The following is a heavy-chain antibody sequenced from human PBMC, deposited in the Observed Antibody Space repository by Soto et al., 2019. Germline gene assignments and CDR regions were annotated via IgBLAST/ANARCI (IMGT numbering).Heavy chain of an antibody. D-gene: IGHD6-6*01. V-gene: IGHV3-7*01. Sequence: EVQLVESGGGLVQPGGSLSLSCAAFGFPFSRYWMSWARQAPGKGLEWVANIKQDGSEKSYVDSVKGRFSISRDNAKNSLYLQMNSLRVEDTAVYFCGRDLPSISGRPGGWFDPWGQGTLVTVSS. CDR1: GFPFSRYW. J-gene: IGHJ5*02. CDR2: IKQDGSEK. CDR3: GRDLPSISGRPGGWFDP.